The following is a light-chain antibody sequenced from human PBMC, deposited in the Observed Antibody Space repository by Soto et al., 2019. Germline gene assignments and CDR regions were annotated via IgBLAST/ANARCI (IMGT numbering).Light chain of an antibody. CDR1: SSNIGAGYD. J-gene: IGLJ2*01. V-gene: IGLV1-40*01. CDR3: LSFDSSLSVV. CDR2: GNT. Sequence: QPVLTQPPSVSGAPGQRVTISCPGSSSNIGAGYDVHWYQQLPGRAPKLLIYGNTNRPSGVPDRFSGSKSGTSASLAITGLQAEDEADYYCLSFDSSLSVVFGGGTQLTVL.